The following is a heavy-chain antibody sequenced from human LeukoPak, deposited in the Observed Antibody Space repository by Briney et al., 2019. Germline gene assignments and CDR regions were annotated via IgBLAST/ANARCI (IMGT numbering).Heavy chain of an antibody. CDR2: VYGDGST. CDR3: AKVGYNWSDEDY. V-gene: IGHV3-53*05. J-gene: IGHJ4*02. CDR1: GFSVSSNS. D-gene: IGHD1-20*01. Sequence: GGSLRLSCAASGFSVSSNSMSWVRQAPGKGLEWVSVVYGDGSTYYADSVKGRFTISRDNSKNTLYLQMNSLRAEDTAVYYCAKVGYNWSDEDYWGQGTLVTVSS.